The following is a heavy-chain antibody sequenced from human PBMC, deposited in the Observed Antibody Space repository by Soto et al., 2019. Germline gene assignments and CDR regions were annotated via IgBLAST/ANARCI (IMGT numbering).Heavy chain of an antibody. CDR1: GGSVSHTSYY. D-gene: IGHD3-16*02. V-gene: IGHV4-61*01. J-gene: IGHJ4*02. CDR2: IYYNGST. Sequence: SETLSLTCTVSGGSVSHTSYYWSWIRQSPGKGLEWIGYIYYNGSTNYNPSLKSRVTISVDTTKNQFSLKLSSVAAADTAVYYCARDQGDFVRYWGRGTLVTVSS. CDR3: ARDQGDFVRY.